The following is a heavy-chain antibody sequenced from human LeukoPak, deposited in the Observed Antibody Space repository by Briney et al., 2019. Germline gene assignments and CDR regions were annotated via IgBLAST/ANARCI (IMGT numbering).Heavy chain of an antibody. D-gene: IGHD6-19*01. CDR1: GYTFTDYY. CDR2: INPHSGGT. V-gene: IGHV1-2*02. CDR3: ARGPLLDSSGWYPY. Sequence: SVKVSCKASGYTFTDYYIHWVRQAPGQGLEWMGWINPHSGGTNYAPKFQGRVTLTRDTSNSTAYMELSRLTSDDTAVYYCARGPLLDSSGWYPYWGQGTLVPVSS. J-gene: IGHJ4*02.